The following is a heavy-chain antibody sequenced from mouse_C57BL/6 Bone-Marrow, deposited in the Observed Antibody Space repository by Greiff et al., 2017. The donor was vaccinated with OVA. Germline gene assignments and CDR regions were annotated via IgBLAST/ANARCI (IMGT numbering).Heavy chain of an antibody. CDR3: ARDLGDPRYFDY. D-gene: IGHD3-3*01. Sequence: EVKLVESEGGLVQPGSSMKLSCTASGFTFSDYYMAWVRQVPEKGLEWVANINYDGSSTYYLDSLKSRFIISRDNAKNLLYLQMSSLKSEDTATYYCARDLGDPRYFDYWGQGTTLTVSS. J-gene: IGHJ2*01. CDR1: GFTFSDYY. V-gene: IGHV5-16*01. CDR2: INYDGSST.